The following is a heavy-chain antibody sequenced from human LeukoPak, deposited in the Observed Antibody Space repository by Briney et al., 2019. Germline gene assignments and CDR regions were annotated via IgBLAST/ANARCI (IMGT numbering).Heavy chain of an antibody. V-gene: IGHV5-51*01. D-gene: IGHD3-10*01. CDR3: ATRYYYDSGSYSSFDY. CDR2: IYPGDSDT. CDR1: GSIFTNYW. J-gene: IGHJ4*02. Sequence: GESLKISCKGSGSIFTNYWIGWVRQLPGKGLEWMGIIYPGDSDTRYSPSFQGQVTISADQSISTAYLQWSSLKASDTAMYYCATRYYYDSGSYSSFDYWGQGTLVTVSS.